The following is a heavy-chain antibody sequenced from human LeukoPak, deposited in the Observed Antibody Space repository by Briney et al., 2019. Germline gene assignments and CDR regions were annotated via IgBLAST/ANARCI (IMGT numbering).Heavy chain of an antibody. V-gene: IGHV3-33*01. CDR3: ARDWYYDSSGYLPY. CDR2: IWYDGSNQ. D-gene: IGHD3-22*01. J-gene: IGHJ4*02. Sequence: GMSLRLSCAASGFTFSRYAMHWVRQAPGKGLEWVAVIWYDGSNQYYVDSVKGRFTISRDNSKKMLYLQMNSLRAEDTAVYYCARDWYYDSSGYLPYWGQGTLAIVSS. CDR1: GFTFSRYA.